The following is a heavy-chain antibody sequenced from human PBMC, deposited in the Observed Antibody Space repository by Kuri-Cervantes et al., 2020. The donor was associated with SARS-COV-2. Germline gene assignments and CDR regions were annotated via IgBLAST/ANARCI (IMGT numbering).Heavy chain of an antibody. V-gene: IGHV1-69*13. Sequence: SVKVSCKASGGTFSSHAISWVRQAPGQGLEWMGGIIPMFGTGNNAQKFQGRVKITADESTSTAYMELSSLGSEDTAVYYCARDSGPSGNYLSYYYFHYMDVWGKGTTVTVSS. CDR2: IIPMFGTG. CDR3: ARDSGPSGNYLSYYYFHYMDV. CDR1: GGTFSSHA. J-gene: IGHJ6*03. D-gene: IGHD1-26*01.